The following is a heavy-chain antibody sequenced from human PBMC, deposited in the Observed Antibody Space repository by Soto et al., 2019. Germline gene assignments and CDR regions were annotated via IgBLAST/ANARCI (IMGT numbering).Heavy chain of an antibody. V-gene: IGHV1-69*04. CDR3: ARDIAYGSGSYKGTSFDP. Sequence: SVKVSCKASGGTLSRYTISWVRQAPGQGLEWMGRIISILGIANYAQKFQGRVTITADKSTSTAYMELSSLRSEDTAVYYCARDIAYGSGSYKGTSFDPWGQGTLVTVSS. CDR2: IISILGIA. CDR1: GGTLSRYT. D-gene: IGHD3-10*01. J-gene: IGHJ5*02.